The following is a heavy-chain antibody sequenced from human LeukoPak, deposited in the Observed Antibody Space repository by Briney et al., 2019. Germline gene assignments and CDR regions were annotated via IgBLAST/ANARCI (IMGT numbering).Heavy chain of an antibody. D-gene: IGHD2-2*02. CDR2: ISGSGGST. CDR3: AKGGCSSTSCYTATYYYYYYMDV. CDR1: GFTFSSYA. J-gene: IGHJ6*03. Sequence: GGSLRLSCAASGFTFSSYAMSWVRQAPGKGLEWVSAISGSGGSTYYADSVKGRFTISRDNSKNTLYLQMNSLRAEDTAVYYCAKGGCSSTSCYTATYYYYYYMDVWGKGTTVTVSS. V-gene: IGHV3-23*01.